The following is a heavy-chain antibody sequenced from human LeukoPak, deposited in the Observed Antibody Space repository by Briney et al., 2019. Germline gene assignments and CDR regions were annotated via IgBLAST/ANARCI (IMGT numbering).Heavy chain of an antibody. CDR2: IRSDGSNR. V-gene: IGHV3-74*01. D-gene: IGHD3-16*02. J-gene: IGHJ4*02. Sequence: GGSLRLFCAASGFTFSSSWMHWVRHPPGKGLVWLSRIRSDGSNRIYADAVQGRYTISRDNAKNSLYLQMNSLRAEDTAVYYCARDWDDYVWGSYRPKTLDYWGQGTLVTVSS. CDR3: ARDWDDYVWGSYRPKTLDY. CDR1: GFTFSSSW.